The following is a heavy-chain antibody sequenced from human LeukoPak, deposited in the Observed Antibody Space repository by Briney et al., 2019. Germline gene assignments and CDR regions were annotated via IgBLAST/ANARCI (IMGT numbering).Heavy chain of an antibody. CDR1: GGSLSSNY. CDR3: ARGRYGDFGFDY. CDR2: IYYRGST. J-gene: IGHJ4*02. Sequence: SATLSLTCTVSGGSLSSNYWSWIRQPPGKGLEWIGYIYYRGSTNYNPSLKSRVTISVDTSRNHFSLKLSSVTAADTAVYYCARGRYGDFGFDYWGQGTLVTVSS. V-gene: IGHV4-59*08. D-gene: IGHD4-17*01.